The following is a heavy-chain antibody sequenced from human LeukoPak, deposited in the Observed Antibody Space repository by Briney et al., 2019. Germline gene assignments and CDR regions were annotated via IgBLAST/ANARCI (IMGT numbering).Heavy chain of an antibody. V-gene: IGHV5-51*01. Sequence: GEPLKISCKGSGYSFTSYWIAWVRQMPGKGLEYMGTIYPGDSDTRYSPSFQGQVTISADKSISTAYLQWSSLKASDTAMYYCARHIDSYGGYFDYWGQGTLVTVSS. D-gene: IGHD5-18*01. CDR3: ARHIDSYGGYFDY. CDR1: GYSFTSYW. CDR2: IYPGDSDT. J-gene: IGHJ4*02.